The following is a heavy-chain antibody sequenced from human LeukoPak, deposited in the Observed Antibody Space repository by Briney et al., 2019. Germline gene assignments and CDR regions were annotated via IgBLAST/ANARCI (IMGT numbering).Heavy chain of an antibody. J-gene: IGHJ4*02. CDR2: IYSGGST. CDR1: GFTVSSNY. V-gene: IGHV3-53*01. Sequence: GGSLRLSCAASGFTVSSNYMSWVRQAPGKGLEWVSVIYSGGSTYYADSVKGRFTISRDNSKNTLYLQMNSLRAEDTAVYYCARAPPYYYDSSGYPLIDYRGQGTLVTVSS. CDR3: ARAPPYYYDSSGYPLIDY. D-gene: IGHD3-22*01.